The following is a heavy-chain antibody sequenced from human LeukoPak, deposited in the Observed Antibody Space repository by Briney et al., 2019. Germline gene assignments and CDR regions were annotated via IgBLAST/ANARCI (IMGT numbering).Heavy chain of an antibody. Sequence: SETLSLTCTVSGGSISSYYWSWIRQPPGKGLEWIGYIYTSGSTNYNPSLKSRVTISVDTSKNQFSLKLSSVTAADTAVYYCARHLGHFVGSSLDPWGQGTLVTVSS. CDR3: ARHLGHFVGSSLDP. J-gene: IGHJ5*02. CDR2: IYTSGST. V-gene: IGHV4-4*09. CDR1: GGSISSYY. D-gene: IGHD2-15*01.